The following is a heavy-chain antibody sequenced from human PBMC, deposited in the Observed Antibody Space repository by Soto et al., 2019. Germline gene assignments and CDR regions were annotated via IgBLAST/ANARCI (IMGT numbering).Heavy chain of an antibody. V-gene: IGHV3-53*01. CDR3: VRPLPSGRNYGMDV. D-gene: IGHD3-10*01. Sequence: GGSLRLSCTASGLSVRNNYMSWVRQAPGMGLEWVSVIYNDGTTYYADSVKGRFTLSRDTSKNTLSLQMDSLRAEDTAVYCCVRPLPSGRNYGMDVWGQGTTVTVSS. J-gene: IGHJ6*02. CDR2: IYNDGTT. CDR1: GLSVRNNY.